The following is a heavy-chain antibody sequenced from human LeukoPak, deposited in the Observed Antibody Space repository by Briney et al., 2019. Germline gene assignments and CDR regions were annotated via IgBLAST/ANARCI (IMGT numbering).Heavy chain of an antibody. J-gene: IGHJ4*02. CDR2: IIPMFGTA. D-gene: IGHD2-2*01. CDR3: ASGTTDIVVVPATLRKYYFDY. Sequence: SVKVSCKASGGTFSSYEISWVRQAPGQGLEWMGGIIPMFGTAKYAQKFQGRVTITADKSTSTAYMELSSLRSEDTAVYYCASGTTDIVVVPATLRKYYFDYWGQGTLVTVSS. V-gene: IGHV1-69*06. CDR1: GGTFSSYE.